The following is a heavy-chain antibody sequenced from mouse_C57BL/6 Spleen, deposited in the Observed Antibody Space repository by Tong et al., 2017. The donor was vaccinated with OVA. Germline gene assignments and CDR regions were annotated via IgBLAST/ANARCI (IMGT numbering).Heavy chain of an antibody. V-gene: IGHV1-18*01. D-gene: IGHD2-3*01. CDR3: ARDGSDY. Sequence: EVQLQESGPELVKPGASVKIPCKASGYTFTDYNMDWVKQSHGKSLEWIGDINPNNGGTIYNQKFKGKATLTVDKSSSTAYMQLSSLTSEDSAVYFCARDGSDYWGQGTTLTVSS. J-gene: IGHJ2*01. CDR2: INPNNGGT. CDR1: GYTFTDYN.